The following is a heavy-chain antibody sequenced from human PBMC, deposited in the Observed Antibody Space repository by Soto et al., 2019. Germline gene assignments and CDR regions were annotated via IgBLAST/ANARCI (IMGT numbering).Heavy chain of an antibody. V-gene: IGHV3-30*18. J-gene: IGHJ4*01. Sequence: QVQLVESGGGVVQPGRSLRLSCAASGFTFSSYGMHWVRQAPGKGLEWVTIISYDGRNKHYADSVEGRFTISRDNSRNTLYLPMDSLRTEDTAVYYFAKDPYYYDSSGLPGDWGQGTLVTVSS. CDR1: GFTFSSYG. D-gene: IGHD3-22*01. CDR2: ISYDGRNK. CDR3: AKDPYYYDSSGLPGD.